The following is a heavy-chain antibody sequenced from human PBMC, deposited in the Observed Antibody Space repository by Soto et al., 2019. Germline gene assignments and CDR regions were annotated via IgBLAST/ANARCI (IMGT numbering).Heavy chain of an antibody. Sequence: EVQLVESGGALVQPGGSLRLSCAASGFTFSSYWMHWVRQAPGKGLVWVSRINSDGSSTSYADSVKGRFTISRDNAKNTLYLQMTSLGAEDTAVYYCAVAVAGPTAIGYWGQGTLVTVAS. CDR2: INSDGSST. CDR3: AVAVAGPTAIGY. J-gene: IGHJ4*02. V-gene: IGHV3-74*01. CDR1: GFTFSSYW. D-gene: IGHD6-19*01.